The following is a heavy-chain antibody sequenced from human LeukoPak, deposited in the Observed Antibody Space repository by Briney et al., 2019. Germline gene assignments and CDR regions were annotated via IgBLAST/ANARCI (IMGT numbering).Heavy chain of an antibody. CDR2: INHSGST. D-gene: IGHD4-17*01. CDR1: GGSFSGYY. J-gene: IGHJ5*02. Sequence: SETLSLTCAVYGGSFSGYYWSWIRQPPGKGLEWIGEINHSGSTNYNPSLKSRVTISVDTSKNQFSLKLSSVTAADTAVYYCTTVTTWGGVGWFDPWGQGTLVTVSS. V-gene: IGHV4-34*03. CDR3: TTVTTWGGVGWFDP.